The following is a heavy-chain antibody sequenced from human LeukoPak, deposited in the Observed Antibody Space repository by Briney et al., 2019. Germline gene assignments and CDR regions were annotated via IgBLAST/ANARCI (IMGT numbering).Heavy chain of an antibody. Sequence: SVKVSCKASGGTFSSYAISWERQAPGQGLEWMGGIIPIFGTANYAQKFQGRVTITADESTSTAYMELSSLRSEDTAVYYCAVDYYDSSGYYEGLDYWGQGTLVTVSS. CDR3: AVDYYDSSGYYEGLDY. J-gene: IGHJ4*02. CDR1: GGTFSSYA. CDR2: IIPIFGTA. V-gene: IGHV1-69*13. D-gene: IGHD3-22*01.